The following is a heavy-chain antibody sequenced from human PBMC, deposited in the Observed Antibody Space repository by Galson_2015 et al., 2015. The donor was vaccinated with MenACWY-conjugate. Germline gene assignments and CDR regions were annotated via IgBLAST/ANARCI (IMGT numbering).Heavy chain of an antibody. CDR3: ARDRRLRLGELSFFDY. D-gene: IGHD3-16*02. V-gene: IGHV1-69*13. CDR2: IIPIFGTA. Sequence: SVKVSCKASGGTFSSYAISWVRQAPGQGLEWMGGIIPIFGTANYAQKFQGRVTITADESTNTAYMELSSLRSEDTAVYYCARDRRLRLGELSFFDYWGQGTLVTVSS. J-gene: IGHJ4*02. CDR1: GGTFSSYA.